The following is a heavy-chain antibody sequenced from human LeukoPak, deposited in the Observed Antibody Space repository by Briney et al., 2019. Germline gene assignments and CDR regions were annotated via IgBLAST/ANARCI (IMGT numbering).Heavy chain of an antibody. Sequence: AAVKVSCKASGYTFTSYYIHWVRQAPGQGLEWMGIINPSYDSRSYAHKFQGRVTMTRDTYTSTVYMELSSLRSEDTAVYYCARGGVGANDAFDIWGQGTMVTVS. J-gene: IGHJ3*02. CDR3: ARGGVGANDAFDI. CDR1: GYTFTSYY. D-gene: IGHD3-16*01. V-gene: IGHV1-46*01. CDR2: INPSYDSR.